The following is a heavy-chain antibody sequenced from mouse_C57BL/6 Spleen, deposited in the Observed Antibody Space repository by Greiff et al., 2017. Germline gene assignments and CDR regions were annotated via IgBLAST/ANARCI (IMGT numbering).Heavy chain of an antibody. CDR1: GFNIKDDY. V-gene: IGHV14-4*01. J-gene: IGHJ3*01. D-gene: IGHD2-9*01. Sequence: EVKLVESGAELVRPGASVKLSCTASGFNIKDDYMHWVQQRPEQGLEWIGWIDPENGDNEYASKFQGKATITADTTSNTAYLQLSSLTSEDTAVYYSTTRRNAPTMVTTEFAYWGQGTLVTVSA. CDR3: TTRRNAPTMVTTEFAY. CDR2: IDPENGDN.